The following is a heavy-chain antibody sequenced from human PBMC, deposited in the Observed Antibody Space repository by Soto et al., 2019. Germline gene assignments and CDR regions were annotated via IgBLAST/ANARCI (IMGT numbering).Heavy chain of an antibody. V-gene: IGHV1-69*06. J-gene: IGHJ6*02. CDR2: IIPIFGTA. CDR1: GGTFSSYA. D-gene: IGHD3-10*01. CDR3: ARYASTMVRGEGMDV. Sequence: SVKVSCKASGGTFSSYAISWVRQAPGQGLEWMGGIIPIFGTANYAQKFQGRVTITADKSTSTAYMELSSLRSADTAVYYCARYASTMVRGEGMDVWGQGTTVTVSS.